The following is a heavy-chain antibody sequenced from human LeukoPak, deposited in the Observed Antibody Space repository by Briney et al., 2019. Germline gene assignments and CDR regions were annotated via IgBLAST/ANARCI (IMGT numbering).Heavy chain of an antibody. V-gene: IGHV4-4*07. J-gene: IGHJ4*02. D-gene: IGHD6-19*01. Sequence: SETLSLTCTVSGGSISGYYWSWIRQPAGKGLEWIGRIYPSGSTNYNPSLRSRVTMSVDTSKNQFSLRLTSVTAADTAVYSCARMFGSGWYFDDWGQGTLVTVSS. CDR2: IYPSGST. CDR1: GGSISGYY. CDR3: ARMFGSGWYFDD.